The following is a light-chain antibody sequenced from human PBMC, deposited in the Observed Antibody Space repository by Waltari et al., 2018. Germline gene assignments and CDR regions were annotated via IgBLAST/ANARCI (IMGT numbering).Light chain of an antibody. CDR3: ATWDDSLNAWV. V-gene: IGLV1-47*01. J-gene: IGLJ3*02. CDR2: RSY. Sequence: QSVLTQSPSASGTPGQRVTISCSGSSSNIGANYVYWYQQFPGTAPRLLIYRSYQRPSRVPDRFSGSNSGTSAALASRGLRSADEADYYCATWDDSLNAWVFGGGTRLTAL. CDR1: SSNIGANY.